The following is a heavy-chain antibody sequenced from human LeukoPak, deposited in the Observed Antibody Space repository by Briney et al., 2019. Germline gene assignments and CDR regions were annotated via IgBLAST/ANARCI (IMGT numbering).Heavy chain of an antibody. V-gene: IGHV1-69*04. CDR2: IIPILGIA. J-gene: IGHJ4*02. CDR3: ARDRAVAVTAANDY. CDR1: GGTFSSYA. D-gene: IGHD2-21*02. Sequence: SVKVSCKASGGTFSSYAISWVRQAPGQGLEWMGRIIPILGIANYAQKFQGRVTITADKSTSTAYMELSSLRSEDTAVYYCARDRAVAVTAANDYWGQGTLVTVSS.